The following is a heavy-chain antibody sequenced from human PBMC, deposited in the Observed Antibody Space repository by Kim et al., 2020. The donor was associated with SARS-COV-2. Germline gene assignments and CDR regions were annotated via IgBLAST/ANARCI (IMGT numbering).Heavy chain of an antibody. D-gene: IGHD3-10*01. CDR1: GGSISSYY. CDR3: WRGLGRSMVRGVKPFDP. V-gene: IGHV4-59*13. Sequence: SETLSLTCTVSGGSISSYYWSLIRQPPGKGLEWIGYIYYSGSTNYNPSLKRRVTISVDTSKNQFTLKLSSVTAADTAVYYCWRGLGRSMVRGVKPFDPWGQGTPVTVSS. J-gene: IGHJ5*02. CDR2: IYYSGST.